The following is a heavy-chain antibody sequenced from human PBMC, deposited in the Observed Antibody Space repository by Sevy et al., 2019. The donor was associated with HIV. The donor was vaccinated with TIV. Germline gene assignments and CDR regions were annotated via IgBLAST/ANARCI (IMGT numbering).Heavy chain of an antibody. CDR1: GFTFSSYA. J-gene: IGHJ4*02. Sequence: GGSLRLSCAASGFTFSSYAMSWVRQAPGKGLEWVSAISGSGGTTYYADSVNGRFTISRDNSKNTLYLQMNSLRAEDTAVCYCAKLGVYCSGGSCYLFDYWGQGTLVTVSS. D-gene: IGHD2-15*01. V-gene: IGHV3-23*01. CDR2: ISGSGGTT. CDR3: AKLGVYCSGGSCYLFDY.